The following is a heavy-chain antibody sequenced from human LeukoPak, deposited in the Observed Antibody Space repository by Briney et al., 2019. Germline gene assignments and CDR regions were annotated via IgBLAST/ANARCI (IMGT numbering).Heavy chain of an antibody. CDR2: IRYDGSNK. Sequence: PGGSLRLSCAASGFIFNSYDMHWVRQAPGKGLEWMAFIRYDGSNKYYAASVKGRFTISRDNSKNTLYLQMNSLTTEDTAVYYCARSWGIRGVSFSPPARNMDVWGKGTTVIVSS. J-gene: IGHJ6*03. CDR3: ARSWGIRGVSFSPPARNMDV. CDR1: GFIFNSYD. D-gene: IGHD3-10*01. V-gene: IGHV3-33*01.